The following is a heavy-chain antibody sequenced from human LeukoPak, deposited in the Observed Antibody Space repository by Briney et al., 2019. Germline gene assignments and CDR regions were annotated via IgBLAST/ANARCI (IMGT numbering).Heavy chain of an antibody. Sequence: GGSLRLSCAASGFTFSSYEMNWVRQAPGKGLEWVSYISSSGSTIYYADSVKGRFTISRDNAKKSLYLQMKSLRAEDTAVYCATTRGLWWFDPWGQGTLVTVSS. CDR2: ISSSGSTI. J-gene: IGHJ5*02. V-gene: IGHV3-48*03. CDR3: TTRGLWWFDP. D-gene: IGHD3/OR15-3a*01. CDR1: GFTFSSYE.